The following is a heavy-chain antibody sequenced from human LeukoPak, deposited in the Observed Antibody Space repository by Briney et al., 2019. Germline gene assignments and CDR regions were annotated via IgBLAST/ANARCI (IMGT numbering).Heavy chain of an antibody. Sequence: ASVKVSCKASEYIFTGYYIHWVRHAPGQGLDWIVWINPNTGGTQFAQHFQGRVTMNSDTYVPTAYMEQRSLSSDDTAVYYCARERSSGRSDAFDSWGQGTMVTVSS. J-gene: IGHJ3*01. D-gene: IGHD3-10*01. CDR1: EYIFTGYY. CDR2: INPNTGGT. CDR3: ARERSSGRSDAFDS. V-gene: IGHV1-2*02.